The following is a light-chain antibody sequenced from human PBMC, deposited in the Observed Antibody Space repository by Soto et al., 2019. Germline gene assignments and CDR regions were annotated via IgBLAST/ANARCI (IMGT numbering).Light chain of an antibody. CDR1: QSVSSSY. Sequence: EIVLTQSPGTLSLSPGERATLSCRASQSVSSSYLAWYQQKPGQAPRLLIYGASSRATGIPDRFSGSGSGTDFTLTISRLEPEVFAVYYCQQYGSLITFGQGTRLEIK. V-gene: IGKV3-20*01. CDR3: QQYGSLIT. CDR2: GAS. J-gene: IGKJ5*01.